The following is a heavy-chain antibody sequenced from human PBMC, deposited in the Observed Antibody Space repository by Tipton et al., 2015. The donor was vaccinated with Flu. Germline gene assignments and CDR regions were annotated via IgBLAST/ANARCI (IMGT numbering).Heavy chain of an antibody. CDR2: IYTCGST. D-gene: IGHD7-27*01. Sequence: LSCSVSGVSVSSGCYYWNWVRQPAGKGLEWIGRIYTCGSTNYNPSLQSRVTISVDTSKNQFSLKLSSVTAADTAVYYCARALGEPRDGEDWGQGTLVTVSS. CDR3: ARALGEPRDGED. CDR1: GVSVSSGCYY. J-gene: IGHJ4*02. V-gene: IGHV4-61*02.